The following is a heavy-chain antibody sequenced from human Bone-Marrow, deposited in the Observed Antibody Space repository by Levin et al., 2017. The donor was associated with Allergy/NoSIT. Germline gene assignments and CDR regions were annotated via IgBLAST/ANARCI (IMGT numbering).Heavy chain of an antibody. D-gene: IGHD7-27*01. V-gene: IGHV3-48*01. CDR1: GFTFSPYS. CDR2: IRRSSSAI. Sequence: GESLKISCATSGFTFSPYSMNWVRQAPGKGLEWVSYIRRSSSAIDYADSVKGRFTISRDDAKNSVYLQMNSLRAEDTAVYYCARDVNWAFDFWGQGTLVTVSS. CDR3: ARDVNWAFDF. J-gene: IGHJ4*02.